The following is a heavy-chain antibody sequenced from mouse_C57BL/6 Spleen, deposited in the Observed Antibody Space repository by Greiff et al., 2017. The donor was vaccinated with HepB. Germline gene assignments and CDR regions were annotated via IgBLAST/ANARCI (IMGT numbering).Heavy chain of an antibody. V-gene: IGHV3-1*01. Sequence: EVQLQQSGPGMVKPSQSLSLTCTVTGYSITSGYDWHWIRHFPGNKLEWMGYISYSGSTNYNPSLKSRISITHDTSKNHFFLKLNSVTTEDTATYYCARAGDYGSHFDYWGQGTTLTVSS. J-gene: IGHJ2*01. D-gene: IGHD1-1*01. CDR1: GYSITSGYD. CDR2: ISYSGST. CDR3: ARAGDYGSHFDY.